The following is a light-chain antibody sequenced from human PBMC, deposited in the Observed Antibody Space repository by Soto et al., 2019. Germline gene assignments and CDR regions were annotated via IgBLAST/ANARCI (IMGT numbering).Light chain of an antibody. CDR1: QDIRNY. CDR3: QKYDRAPFT. Sequence: DIQMTQSQSSLSVSVGDRVTITCLASQDIRNYLAWYQQKPGKVPKLLIYAASTLQSVVPSRFSGSGSGTDFTLTINSLQPEDIATYYCQKYDRAPFTFGPGNKVDFK. J-gene: IGKJ3*01. CDR2: AAS. V-gene: IGKV1-27*01.